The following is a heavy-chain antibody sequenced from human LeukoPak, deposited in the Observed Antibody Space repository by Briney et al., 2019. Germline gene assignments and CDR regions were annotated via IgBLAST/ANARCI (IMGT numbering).Heavy chain of an antibody. Sequence: KPSETLSLTCTVPGGSISSSSYYWGWIRQPPGKGLEWIGSIYYSGSTYYNPSLKSQVTISVDTSKNQFSLKLSSVTAADTAVYYCARQLGYCSSTSCYADKVDYWGQGTLVTVSS. D-gene: IGHD2-2*01. J-gene: IGHJ4*02. V-gene: IGHV4-39*01. CDR1: GGSISSSSYY. CDR2: IYYSGST. CDR3: ARQLGYCSSTSCYADKVDY.